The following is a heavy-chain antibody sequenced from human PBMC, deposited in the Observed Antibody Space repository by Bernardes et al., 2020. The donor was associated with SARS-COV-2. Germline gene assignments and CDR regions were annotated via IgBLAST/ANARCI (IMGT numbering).Heavy chain of an antibody. V-gene: IGHV4-61*01. CDR3: ARVTRTTDS. CDR2: IFYSGST. Sequence: SETLSLTCNVSGDSLSSSSYFWSWLLQPPGKGLEWIGYIFYSGSTNYNPSLKSRVTISVDRSKNQFSLILTSVTAVDTAVYYCARVTRTTDSWGQGTLVTVSS. CDR1: GDSLSSSSYF. J-gene: IGHJ4*02. D-gene: IGHD1-7*01.